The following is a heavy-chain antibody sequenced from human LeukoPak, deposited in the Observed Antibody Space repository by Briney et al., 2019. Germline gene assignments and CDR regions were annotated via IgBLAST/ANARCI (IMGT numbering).Heavy chain of an antibody. Sequence: GGSLRLSCAASRFTFSSYSMNWVRQAPGKGLEWVSSISRSGYYIYYADSVRGRFTISRDDAKSSLYLQMNSLRAEDTAVYYCARVSGGYGMDVWGQGTTVTVSS. D-gene: IGHD2-15*01. CDR2: ISRSGYYI. CDR3: ARVSGGYGMDV. V-gene: IGHV3-21*01. CDR1: RFTFSSYS. J-gene: IGHJ6*02.